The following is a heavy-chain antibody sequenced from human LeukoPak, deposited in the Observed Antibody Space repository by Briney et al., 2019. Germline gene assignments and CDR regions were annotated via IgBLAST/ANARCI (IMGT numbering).Heavy chain of an antibody. CDR3: ARSIIVVVAAGALDI. D-gene: IGHD2-21*02. CDR2: IHYTGNT. J-gene: IGHJ3*02. Sequence: PSETLSLTCTVSGGSVSSDYWNWIRQPPGKGLEWIGYIHYTGNTNDNPSLKSRVTISMDASKNQFSLKLSSVTAADTAVYYCARSIIVVVAAGALDIWGQGTMVTVSS. CDR1: GGSVSSDY. V-gene: IGHV4-59*08.